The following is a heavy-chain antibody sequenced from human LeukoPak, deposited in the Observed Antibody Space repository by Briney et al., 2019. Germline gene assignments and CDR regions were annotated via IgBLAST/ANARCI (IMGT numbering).Heavy chain of an antibody. V-gene: IGHV1-3*03. D-gene: IGHD6-19*01. J-gene: IGHJ4*02. CDR1: GYTFIAYY. CDR2: INAGNGNT. CDR3: ARVVKYRSGPLTDLLPYYFDY. Sequence: ASVKVSCKASGYTFIAYYMHWVRQAPGQRLEWMGWINAGNGNTKYSQEFQGRVTITRDTSASTAYMELSSLRSEDMAVYYCARVVKYRSGPLTDLLPYYFDYWGQGTLVTVSS.